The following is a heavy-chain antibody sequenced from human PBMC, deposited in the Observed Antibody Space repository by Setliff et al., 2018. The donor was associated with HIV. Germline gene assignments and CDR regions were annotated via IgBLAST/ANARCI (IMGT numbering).Heavy chain of an antibody. Sequence: SETLSLTCTVSGASISGYYWSWIQQTPGKGLEWIGSIHGDGTTNHNPSLKSTVYLQMNNLRAGDTAVYFCARVEGKRLWRSQYYYYIDVWGKGTTVTVSS. CDR3: QYYYYIDV. V-gene: IGHV4-4*08. J-gene: IGHJ6*03. CDR2: IHGDGTT. CDR1: GASISGYY. D-gene: IGHD5-12*01.